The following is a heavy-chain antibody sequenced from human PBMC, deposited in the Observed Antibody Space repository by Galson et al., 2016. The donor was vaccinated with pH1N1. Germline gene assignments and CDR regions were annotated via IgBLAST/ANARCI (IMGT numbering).Heavy chain of an antibody. J-gene: IGHJ5*02. V-gene: IGHV3-9*01. D-gene: IGHD4-17*01. CDR2: ISWNSGNI. CDR1: GFTFDDYA. Sequence: SLRLSCAASGFTFDDYAMHWVRQAPGKGLEWVSGISWNSGNIGYADSVKGRFTISRDNAKNSLYLQMNSLRAEDTALYYCAKDPRSGDYGDYVGWFDPWGQGTLVTVSS. CDR3: AKDPRSGDYGDYVGWFDP.